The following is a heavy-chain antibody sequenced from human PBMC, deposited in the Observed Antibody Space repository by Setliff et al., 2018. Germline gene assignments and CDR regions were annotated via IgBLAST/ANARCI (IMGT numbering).Heavy chain of an antibody. CDR2: ISAYNGNT. D-gene: IGHD3-3*01. CDR3: ASDGQGNYNFWSGSYYYYGMDV. Sequence: GASVKVSCKASGYTFTSYGFSWVRQAPGQGLEWMGRISAYNGNTNYAQKLQGRVTMTTDTSTSTAYMELRSLRSDDTAVYYCASDGQGNYNFWSGSYYYYGMDVWGQGTTVTVSS. CDR1: GYTFTSYG. V-gene: IGHV1-18*01. J-gene: IGHJ6*02.